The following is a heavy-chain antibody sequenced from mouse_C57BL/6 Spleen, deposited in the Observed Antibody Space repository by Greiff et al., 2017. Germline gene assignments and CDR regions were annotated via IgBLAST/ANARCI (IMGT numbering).Heavy chain of an antibody. Sequence: VQLKESGPELVKPGASVKIPCKASGYTFTDYNMDWVKQSHGKSLEWIGDINPNNGGTIYNQKFKGKATLTVDKSSSTAYMELRSLTSEDTAVYYCARPDYYYGSRGFAYWGQGTLVTVSA. D-gene: IGHD1-1*01. J-gene: IGHJ3*01. V-gene: IGHV1-18*01. CDR1: GYTFTDYN. CDR2: INPNNGGT. CDR3: ARPDYYYGSRGFAY.